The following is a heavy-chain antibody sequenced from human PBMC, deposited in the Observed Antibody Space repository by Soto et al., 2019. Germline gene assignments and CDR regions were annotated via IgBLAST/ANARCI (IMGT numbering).Heavy chain of an antibody. Sequence: SSETLSLTCTVSGGSISSSSYYWGWIRQPPGKGLEWIGSIYYSGSTYYNPSLKSRVTISVDTSKNQFSLKLSSVTAADTAVYYCARHVRGVITSDENWFDPWGQGTLVTVSS. CDR1: GGSISSSSYY. V-gene: IGHV4-39*01. CDR2: IYYSGST. J-gene: IGHJ5*02. CDR3: ARHVRGVITSDENWFDP. D-gene: IGHD3-10*01.